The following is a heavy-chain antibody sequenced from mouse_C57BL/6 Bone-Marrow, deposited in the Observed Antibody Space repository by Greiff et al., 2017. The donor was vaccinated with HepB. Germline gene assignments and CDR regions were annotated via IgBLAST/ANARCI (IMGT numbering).Heavy chain of an antibody. J-gene: IGHJ4*01. CDR3: ARGGDAMDY. CDR2: IDPSDSNT. CDR1: GYTFTSYW. Sequence: QVQLQQPGAELVKPGASVKLSCKASGYTFTSYWMQWVKQRPGQGLEWIGEIDPSDSNTNYNQKFKGKATLTVDTSSSTAYMQLSSLTSEDSAVYYCARGGDAMDYWGQGTSVTVSS. V-gene: IGHV1-50*01.